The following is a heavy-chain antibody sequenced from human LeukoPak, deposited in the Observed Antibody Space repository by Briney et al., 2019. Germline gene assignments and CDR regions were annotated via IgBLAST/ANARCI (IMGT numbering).Heavy chain of an antibody. CDR3: ARDLESSWSSADFDY. J-gene: IGHJ4*02. CDR2: ISSSSSYI. D-gene: IGHD6-13*01. V-gene: IGHV3-21*01. Sequence: PGGSLKLSCAASGFTFSSYSMNWVRQAPGKGLEWVSSISSSSSYIYYADSVKGRFTISRDNAKNSLYLQMNSLRAEDTAVYYCARDLESSWSSADFDYWGQGTLVTVSS. CDR1: GFTFSSYS.